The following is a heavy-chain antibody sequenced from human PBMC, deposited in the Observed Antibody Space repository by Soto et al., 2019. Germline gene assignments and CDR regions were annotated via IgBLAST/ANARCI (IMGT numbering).Heavy chain of an antibody. CDR3: AGSLGSGSYYPTGPIDY. V-gene: IGHV4-59*01. CDR2: IYYSGST. CDR1: GGSISSYY. Sequence: SETLSLTCTVSGGSISSYYWSWIRQPPGKGLVWIGYIYYSGSTNYNPSLKSRVTFSVDTSKNQFSLKLSSVTAADTAVYYCAGSLGSGSYYPTGPIDYWGQGTLVTVSS. D-gene: IGHD3-10*01. J-gene: IGHJ4*02.